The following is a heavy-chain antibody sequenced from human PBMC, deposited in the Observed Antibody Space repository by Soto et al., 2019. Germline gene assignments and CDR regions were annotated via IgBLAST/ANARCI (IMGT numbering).Heavy chain of an antibody. CDR2: IKSKTDGGTT. D-gene: IGHD4-17*01. CDR3: TSDYGDQNLYGMDV. Sequence: TGGSLTLSCAASGFTFSNASMNWFRQAPGKGLEWVGRIKSKTDGGTTDYAAPVKGRFTISRDDSKNTLYLQMNSLKTEDTAVYYCTSDYGDQNLYGMDVWGQGTTVTVSS. J-gene: IGHJ6*02. V-gene: IGHV3-15*07. CDR1: GFTFSNAS.